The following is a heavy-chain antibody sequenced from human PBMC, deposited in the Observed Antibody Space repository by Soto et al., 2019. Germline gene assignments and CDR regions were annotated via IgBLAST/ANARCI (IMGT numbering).Heavy chain of an antibody. V-gene: IGHV3-30*18. Sequence: VQLVESGGGVGQPGRSLRLSCAASGFTFRDYSMHWVRQAPGTGLEWVAVVSHDGRNTQYADAVKGRFAISRDSSKNTGSLEMTSLRAEDTAVYYWEKGGRQWLVTSGFNSWGQGALVTVSS. D-gene: IGHD6-19*01. CDR1: GFTFRDYS. CDR3: EKGGRQWLVTSGFNS. CDR2: VSHDGRNT. J-gene: IGHJ4*02.